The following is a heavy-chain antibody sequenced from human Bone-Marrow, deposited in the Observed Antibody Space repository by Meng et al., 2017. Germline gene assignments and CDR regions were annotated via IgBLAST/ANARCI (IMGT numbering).Heavy chain of an antibody. J-gene: IGHJ4*02. CDR1: GFTFSSYA. D-gene: IGHD5-12*01. CDR3: AKSNQWLPTRR. CDR2: ISGSGGST. V-gene: IGHV3-23*01. Sequence: GESLKISCAASGFTFSSYAMSWVRQAPGKGLEWVSAISGSGGSTYYADSVKGRFTISRDNSKNTLYLQMNSLRAEDTAVYYCAKSNQWLPTRRWGQGTLVTVSS.